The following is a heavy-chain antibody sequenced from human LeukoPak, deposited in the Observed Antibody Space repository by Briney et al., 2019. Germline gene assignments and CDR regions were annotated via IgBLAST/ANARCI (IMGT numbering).Heavy chain of an antibody. CDR1: GYRFTNYW. V-gene: IGHV5-51*01. J-gene: IGHJ4*02. CDR2: IYPGDSDT. D-gene: IGHD6-19*01. CDR3: ARRSDSGWYVNY. Sequence: GESLQISCKGSGYRFTNYWIAWVRQMPGKGLELMGIIYPGDSDTRYSPSFQGQVTISADKSISTVYLQWSSLKASDTAMYYCARRSDSGWYVNYWGQGTLVTVSS.